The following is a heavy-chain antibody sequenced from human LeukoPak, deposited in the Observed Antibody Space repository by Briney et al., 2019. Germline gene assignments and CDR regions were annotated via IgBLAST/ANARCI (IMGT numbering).Heavy chain of an antibody. CDR1: XS. Sequence: XSMNWVRQAPGKGLEWVSSISRNTKSIYYADSVKGRFTISRDNARNSLFLQMNSLRVEDTAVYYCARADYGDFSTWGQGTLVTVSS. CDR3: ARADYGDFST. V-gene: IGHV3-21*06. CDR2: ISRNTKSI. J-gene: IGHJ4*02. D-gene: IGHD4-17*01.